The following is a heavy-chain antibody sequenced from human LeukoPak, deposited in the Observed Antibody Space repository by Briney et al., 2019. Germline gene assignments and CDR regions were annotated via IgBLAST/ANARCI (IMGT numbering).Heavy chain of an antibody. D-gene: IGHD1-26*01. CDR3: ARHLRFGSSALPRDVFDI. J-gene: IGHJ1*01. V-gene: IGHV4-39*01. CDR2: LYFSGTT. Sequence: SETLSLTCTVSGVSISSYYWGWIRQPPGKGLEWIGSLYFSGTTYYNPSLQSRVTMSVHTPENHLSPKLTSVTATDTAVYYCARHLRFGSSALPRDVFDIWGGGTVVSVSS. CDR1: GVSISSYY.